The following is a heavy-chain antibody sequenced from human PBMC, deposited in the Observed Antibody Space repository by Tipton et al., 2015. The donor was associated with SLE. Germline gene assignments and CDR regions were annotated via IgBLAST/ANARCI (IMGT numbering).Heavy chain of an antibody. D-gene: IGHD6-13*01. J-gene: IGHJ6*02. V-gene: IGHV3-30-3*01. CDR3: AREGQQLVDGMDV. Sequence: SLRLSCAASGFTFSSYAMHWVRQAPGKGLEWVAVISYDGSNKYYADSVKGRFTISRDNSKNTLYLQMNSLRAEDTAVYYCAREGQQLVDGMDVWGQGTTVTVSS. CDR2: ISYDGSNK. CDR1: GFTFSSYA.